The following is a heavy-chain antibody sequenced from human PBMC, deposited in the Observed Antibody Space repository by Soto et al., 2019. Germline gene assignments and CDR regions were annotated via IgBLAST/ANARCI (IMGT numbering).Heavy chain of an antibody. V-gene: IGHV4-59*01. CDR1: GGSISSYY. J-gene: IGHJ4*01. CDR2: IYYSGST. CDR3: ARSPGGAVAGTGYDVFNF. Sequence: SETLSLTCTVSGGSISSYYWSWIRQPPGKGLEWIGYIYYSGSTNYNPSLKSRVTISVDTSKNQFSLKLSSVTAADTAVYYCARSPGGAVAGTGYDVFNFGGKGT. D-gene: IGHD1-1*01.